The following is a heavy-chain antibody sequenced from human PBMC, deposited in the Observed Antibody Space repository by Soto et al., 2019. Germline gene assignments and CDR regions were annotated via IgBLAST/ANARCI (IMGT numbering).Heavy chain of an antibody. Sequence: GGSLRLSCAASGFTFSSYDMHWVRQATGKGLEWVSAIGTAGDTYYPGSVKGRFTISRENAKNSLYLQMNSLRAGDTAVYYCARAKTASWYWPNYYYYYGMDVWGQGTTVTVSS. D-gene: IGHD6-13*01. V-gene: IGHV3-13*01. CDR3: ARAKTASWYWPNYYYYYGMDV. CDR1: GFTFSSYD. CDR2: IGTAGDT. J-gene: IGHJ6*02.